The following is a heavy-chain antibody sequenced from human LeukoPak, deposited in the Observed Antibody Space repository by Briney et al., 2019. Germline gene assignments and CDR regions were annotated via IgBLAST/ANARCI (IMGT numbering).Heavy chain of an antibody. J-gene: IGHJ4*02. CDR3: ATGHIAVAGIPLNN. CDR1: GYTLTELS. V-gene: IGHV1-24*01. CDR2: FDPEDGET. Sequence: SVKFSCKVSGYTLTELSMHWVRQAPGKGLEWMGGFDPEDGETIYAQKFQGRVTMTEDTSTDTAYMELSSLRSEDTAVYYCATGHIAVAGIPLNNWGQGTLVTVSS. D-gene: IGHD6-19*01.